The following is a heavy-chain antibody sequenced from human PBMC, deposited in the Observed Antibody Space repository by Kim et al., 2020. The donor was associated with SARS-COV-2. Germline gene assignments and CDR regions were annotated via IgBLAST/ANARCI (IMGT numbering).Heavy chain of an antibody. Sequence: ASVKVSCKASGYPFTSYGISWVRQAPGQGLEWMGWISAYNGDTNYAQNLQGRVTMTTDTSTSTAYMELRSVRSDDTAVYYCARHWWGLDYDKNRNWFDPWGQGTLVTVSS. CDR2: ISAYNGDT. CDR1: GYPFTSYG. J-gene: IGHJ5*02. V-gene: IGHV1-18*01. D-gene: IGHD3-22*01. CDR3: ARHWWGLDYDKNRNWFDP.